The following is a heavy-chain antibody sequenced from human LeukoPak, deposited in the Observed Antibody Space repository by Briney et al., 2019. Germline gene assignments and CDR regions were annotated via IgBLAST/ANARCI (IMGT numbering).Heavy chain of an antibody. J-gene: IGHJ4*02. CDR2: ISSDGTDK. CDR1: GFTFTRYA. CDR3: ARALITMIRGVIDY. Sequence: GGSLRLSCAASGFTFTRYAMHWVRQAPGKGLEWVAVISSDGTDKYYADSVKGRFTISRDSVKNTLYLQMNSLRAEDTAVYYCARALITMIRGVIDYWGQGTLVTVSS. V-gene: IGHV3-30-3*01. D-gene: IGHD3-10*01.